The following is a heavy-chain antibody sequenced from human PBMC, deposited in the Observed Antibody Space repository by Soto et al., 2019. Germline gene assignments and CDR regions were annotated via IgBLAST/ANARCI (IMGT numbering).Heavy chain of an antibody. J-gene: IGHJ3*02. CDR1: GGSISSSSYY. V-gene: IGHV4-39*01. CDR2: IYYSRST. Sequence: SETLSLTCTVSGGSISSSSYYWGWIRQPPGKELKWIGSIYYSRSTNYNTSLKNQDTISVEKSKNQFTLKLRSVTTADTAVYYCARGPGDYDAFDIWGQGTMVTVSS. D-gene: IGHD4-17*01. CDR3: ARGPGDYDAFDI.